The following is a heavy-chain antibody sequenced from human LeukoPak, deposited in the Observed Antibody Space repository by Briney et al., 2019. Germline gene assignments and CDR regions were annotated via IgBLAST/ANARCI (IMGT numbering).Heavy chain of an antibody. CDR1: GYTFTSYG. J-gene: IGHJ4*02. Sequence: ASVKVSCKASGYTFTSYGISWVRQAPGQGLEWMGWISAYNGNTNYAQKLQGRVTMTTDTSTSTAYMELRSLRSDDTAVYYCARDAPHDDYLWESYRYTSYYFDYWGQGTLVSVSS. CDR3: ARDAPHDDYLWESYRYTSYYFDY. D-gene: IGHD3-16*02. CDR2: ISAYNGNT. V-gene: IGHV1-18*01.